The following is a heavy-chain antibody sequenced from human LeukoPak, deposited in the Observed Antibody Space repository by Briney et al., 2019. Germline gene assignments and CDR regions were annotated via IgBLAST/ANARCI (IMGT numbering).Heavy chain of an antibody. CDR2: IYHSGST. D-gene: IGHD6-19*01. CDR3: ARLGGDSSGWWPPDY. V-gene: IGHV4-4*02. Sequence: PSETLSLTCAVSGGSISSSNWWSWVRQPPGKGLEWIGEIYHSGSTNYNPSLKSRVTISVDTSKNQFSLKLSSVTAADTAVYYCARLGGDSSGWWPPDYWGQGTLVTVSS. CDR1: GGSISSSNW. J-gene: IGHJ4*02.